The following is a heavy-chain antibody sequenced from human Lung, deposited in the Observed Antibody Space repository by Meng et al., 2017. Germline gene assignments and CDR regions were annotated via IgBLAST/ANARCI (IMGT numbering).Heavy chain of an antibody. J-gene: IGHJ4*02. CDR3: ARGPTTMAHDLDY. Sequence: QLQRQQGGAGLLKPSESLSLTCVVSVGSFSDYYWSWIRQPPGKGLEWIGEINHSGSTNYNPSLESRATISVDTSQNNLSLKLSSVTAADSAVYYCARGPTTMAHDLDYWGQGTLVTVSS. CDR2: INHSGST. CDR1: VGSFSDYY. V-gene: IGHV4-34*01. D-gene: IGHD4-11*01.